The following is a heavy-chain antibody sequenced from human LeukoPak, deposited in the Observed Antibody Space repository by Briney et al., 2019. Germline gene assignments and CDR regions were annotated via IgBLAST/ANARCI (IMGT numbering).Heavy chain of an antibody. Sequence: GASVKVSCKASGYTFTGYYMHWVRQAPGQGLEWMEWINPNSGGTNYAQKFQGRVTMTEDTSTDTAYMELSSLRSEDTAVYYCATSQPLYYGSGSPIPPPSYYYYYMDVWGKGTTVTISS. CDR3: ATSQPLYYGSGSPIPPPSYYYYYMDV. CDR2: INPNSGGT. D-gene: IGHD3-10*01. J-gene: IGHJ6*03. V-gene: IGHV1-2*02. CDR1: GYTFTGYY.